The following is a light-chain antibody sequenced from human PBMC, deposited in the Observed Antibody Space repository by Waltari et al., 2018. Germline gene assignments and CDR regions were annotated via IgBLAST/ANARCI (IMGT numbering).Light chain of an antibody. CDR3: SSYTSSNTVL. V-gene: IGLV2-14*03. CDR2: DVD. J-gene: IGLJ2*01. Sequence: QSALTQPASLAASPGQSTTISCPGPSRDVGAYTPASCYQHHPGKTPKLMIYDVDKRPSGVSYRFSGSKSGNTASLTISGLQAEDEADYYCSSYTSSNTVLFGGGTRLTVL. CDR1: SRDVGAYTP.